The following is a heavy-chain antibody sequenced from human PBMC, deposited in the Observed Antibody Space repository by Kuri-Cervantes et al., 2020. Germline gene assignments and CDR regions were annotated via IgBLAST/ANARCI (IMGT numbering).Heavy chain of an antibody. CDR2: ISYDGSNK. D-gene: IGHD4-23*01. Sequence: GGSLRLSCAASGFTFSSYAMHWVRQAPGKGLEWVAVISYDGSNKYYADSVKGRFTISRDNSNNILYLQMNGLRADDTAVYYCAKDPLAYGGHYFDYWGQGTLVTVSS. V-gene: IGHV3-30-3*01. CDR3: AKDPLAYGGHYFDY. J-gene: IGHJ4*02. CDR1: GFTFSSYA.